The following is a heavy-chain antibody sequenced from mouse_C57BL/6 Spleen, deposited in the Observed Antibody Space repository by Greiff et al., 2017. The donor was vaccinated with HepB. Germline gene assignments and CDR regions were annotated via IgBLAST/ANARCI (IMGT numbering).Heavy chain of an antibody. CDR2: ISNLAYSI. CDR3: ARAYYSNYEGFAY. J-gene: IGHJ3*01. V-gene: IGHV5-15*04. CDR1: GFTFSDYG. D-gene: IGHD2-5*01. Sequence: EVKLEESGGGLVQPGGSLKLSCAASGFTFSDYGMAWVRQAPRKGPEWVAFISNLAYSIYYADTVTGRFTISRENAKNTLYLEMSSLRSEDTAMYYCARAYYSNYEGFAYWGQGTLVTVSA.